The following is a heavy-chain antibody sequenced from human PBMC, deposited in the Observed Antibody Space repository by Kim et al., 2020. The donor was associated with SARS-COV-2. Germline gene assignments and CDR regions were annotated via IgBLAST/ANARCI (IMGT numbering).Heavy chain of an antibody. CDR1: GYTFTSYG. Sequence: ASVKVSCKASGYTFTSYGISWVRQAPGQGLEWMGWISAYNGNTNYAQKLQGRVTMTTDTSTSTAYMELRSLRSDDTAVYYCARDIRALWFGELRLRTYGMDVWGQGTTVTVSS. J-gene: IGHJ6*02. V-gene: IGHV1-18*01. CDR2: ISAYNGNT. CDR3: ARDIRALWFGELRLRTYGMDV. D-gene: IGHD3-10*01.